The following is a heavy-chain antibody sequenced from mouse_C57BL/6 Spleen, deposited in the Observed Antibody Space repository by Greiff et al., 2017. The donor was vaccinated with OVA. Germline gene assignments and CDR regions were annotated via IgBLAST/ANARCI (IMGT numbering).Heavy chain of an antibody. V-gene: IGHV1-50*01. CDR2: IDPSDSYT. J-gene: IGHJ4*01. D-gene: IGHD1-1*01. CDR3: ASSSITTVVARDAMDY. Sequence: QVQLQQPGAELVKPGASVKLSCKASGYTFTSYWMQWVKQRPGQGLEWIGEIDPSDSYTNYNQKFKGKATLTVDTSSSTAYMQLSSLTSEDSAVYYCASSSITTVVARDAMDYWGQGTSVTVSS. CDR1: GYTFTSYW.